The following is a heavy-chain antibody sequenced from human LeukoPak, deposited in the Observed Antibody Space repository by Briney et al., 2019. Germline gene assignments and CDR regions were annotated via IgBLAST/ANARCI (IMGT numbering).Heavy chain of an antibody. J-gene: IGHJ3*02. CDR2: INAGNGNT. V-gene: IGHV1-3*01. Sequence: ASVKVSCKASGYTFTSYDINWVRQATGQGLEWMGWINAGNGNTKYSQNFQGRVTITRDTSASTAYMELSSLRSEDTAVYYCAGSQSDAFDIWGQGTMVAVSS. CDR3: AGSQSDAFDI. D-gene: IGHD3-10*01. CDR1: GYTFTSYD.